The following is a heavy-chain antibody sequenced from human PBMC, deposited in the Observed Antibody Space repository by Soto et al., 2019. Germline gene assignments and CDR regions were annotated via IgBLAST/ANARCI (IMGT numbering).Heavy chain of an antibody. D-gene: IGHD3-22*01. V-gene: IGHV4-59*01. CDR1: GGSISSYY. Sequence: SETLSLTCTVSGGSISSYYWSWIRQPPGKGLEWIGYIYYSGSTNYNPSLKSRVTISVDTSKNQFSLKLSSVTAADTVVYYCARGVSTNLYYYYYYMDVWGKGTTVTVSS. J-gene: IGHJ6*03. CDR3: ARGVSTNLYYYYYYMDV. CDR2: IYYSGST.